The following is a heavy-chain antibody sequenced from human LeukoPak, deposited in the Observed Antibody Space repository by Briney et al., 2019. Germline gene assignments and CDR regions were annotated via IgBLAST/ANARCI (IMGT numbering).Heavy chain of an antibody. CDR3: AREWVGAVRYWDY. V-gene: IGHV1-46*01. J-gene: IGHJ4*02. CDR2: INPSADST. D-gene: IGHD1-26*01. CDR1: GYTFTSYY. Sequence: ASVKVSCKASGYTFTSYYMHWVRQAPGQGLEWMGIINPSADSTIYAQKFQARVTFTRDTSTSTVYMELSSLRSEDTAVYYCAREWVGAVRYWDYWGQGTLVTVSS.